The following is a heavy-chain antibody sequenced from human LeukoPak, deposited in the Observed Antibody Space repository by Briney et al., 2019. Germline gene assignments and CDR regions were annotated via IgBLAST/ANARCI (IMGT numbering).Heavy chain of an antibody. D-gene: IGHD3-10*01. Sequence: GGSLRLSCAASGFTFSSYSMNWVRQAPGKGLEWVSSISSSSSYIYYADSVKGRFTISRDNAKNSLYLQMNSLRAEDTAVYYCARVVTMVRGAPDYWGQGTLVTVSS. CDR2: ISSSSSYI. CDR1: GFTFSSYS. J-gene: IGHJ4*02. CDR3: ARVVTMVRGAPDY. V-gene: IGHV3-21*01.